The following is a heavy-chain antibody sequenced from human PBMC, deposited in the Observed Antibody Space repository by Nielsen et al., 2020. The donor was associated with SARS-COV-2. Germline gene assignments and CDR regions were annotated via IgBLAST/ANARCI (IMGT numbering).Heavy chain of an antibody. CDR2: IYYSGST. V-gene: IGHV4-39*07. Sequence: SETLSLTCTVSGGSISSSSYYWGWIRQPPGKGLEWIGSIYYSGSTYYNPSLKSRVTISVDTSKNQFSLKLSSVTAADTAVYYCARALRRGSYYDSSGYYHTGEDYYYYMDVWGKGTTVTVSS. CDR3: ARALRRGSYYDSSGYYHTGEDYYYYMDV. J-gene: IGHJ6*03. CDR1: GGSISSSSYY. D-gene: IGHD3-22*01.